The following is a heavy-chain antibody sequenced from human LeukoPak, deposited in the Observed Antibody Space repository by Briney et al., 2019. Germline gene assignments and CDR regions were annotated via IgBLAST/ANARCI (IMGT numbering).Heavy chain of an antibody. V-gene: IGHV4-34*01. CDR1: GGSFSGYY. CDR2: INHSGST. D-gene: IGHD3-10*01. Sequence: SETLSLTCAVYGGSFSGYYWGWIRQPPGKGLEWIGEINHSGSTNYNPSLKSRVTISVDTSKNQFSLKLSSVTAADTAVYYCAREPTRDYYGSGSYPVGDVWGKGTTVTVSS. CDR3: AREPTRDYYGSGSYPVGDV. J-gene: IGHJ6*04.